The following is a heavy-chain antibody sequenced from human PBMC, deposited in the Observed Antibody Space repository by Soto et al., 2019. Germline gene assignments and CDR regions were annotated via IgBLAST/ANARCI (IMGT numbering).Heavy chain of an antibody. D-gene: IGHD3-10*01. CDR1: GFTFSSYA. J-gene: IGHJ4*02. CDR3: ARDGRRWVGELYPLGYYFDY. V-gene: IGHV3-30-3*01. CDR2: ISYDGSNK. Sequence: QVQLVESGGGVVQPGRSLRLSCAASGFTFSSYAMHWVRQAPGKGLEWVAVISYDGSNKYYADSVKGRFTISRDNSKNTLYLQMSSLRAEDTAVYYCARDGRRWVGELYPLGYYFDYWGQGTLVTVSS.